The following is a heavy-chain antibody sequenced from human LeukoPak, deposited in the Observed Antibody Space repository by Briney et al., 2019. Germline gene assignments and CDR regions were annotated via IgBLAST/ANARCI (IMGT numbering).Heavy chain of an antibody. Sequence: GGSLRLSCAVSGFTFSYYSMNWVCQAPGKGLEWVSYISSSGSTTYYADSVKGRFTVSRDNAKNSLYLQMNSLRDEDTAVYYCAFRPLGDCSSSTCYAFDYWGRGTLVTVSS. CDR3: AFRPLGDCSSSTCYAFDY. V-gene: IGHV3-48*02. J-gene: IGHJ4*02. CDR2: ISSSGSTT. D-gene: IGHD2-2*01. CDR1: GFTFSYYS.